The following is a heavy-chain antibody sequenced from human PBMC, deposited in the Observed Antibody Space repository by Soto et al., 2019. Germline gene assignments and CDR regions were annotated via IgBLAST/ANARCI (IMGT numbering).Heavy chain of an antibody. J-gene: IGHJ4*02. CDR1: GDSIMRDRYY. V-gene: IGHV4-31*01. CDR3: DGGFDRWKFYVLAS. CDR2: IYYSGTT. D-gene: IGHD3-10*01. Sequence: QVQLQESGPGLVKHSQTLSLTCTVYGDSIMRDRYYWGWIRQPPGKGMEWIGYIYYSGTTAFNPSLKALVTTSPEKSKNQFTLNLDQVAVSETAVYFCDGGFDRWKFYVLASWRQGTQVT.